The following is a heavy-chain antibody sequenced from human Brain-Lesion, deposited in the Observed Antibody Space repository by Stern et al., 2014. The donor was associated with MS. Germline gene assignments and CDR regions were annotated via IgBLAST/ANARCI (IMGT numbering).Heavy chain of an antibody. V-gene: IGHV1-69*01. J-gene: IGHJ5*02. CDR3: ARHWGTDL. CDR2: IIPMTGEA. CDR1: GGLFRSDA. D-gene: IGHD7-27*01. Sequence: VQLVESRAEVRKPGSSVKVSCKASGGLFRSDAISWVRQAPGQGLEWLGGIIPMTGEAHYAQKFLDRVTITADESTTTTYMDLNSLTSEDTALYYCARHWGTDLWGQGTLLTVSS.